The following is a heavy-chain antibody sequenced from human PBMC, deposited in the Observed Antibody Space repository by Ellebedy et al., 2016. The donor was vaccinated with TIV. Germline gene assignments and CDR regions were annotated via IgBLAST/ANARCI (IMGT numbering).Heavy chain of an antibody. CDR3: AKDMGDIVATTNIDY. CDR1: GFTFSSYA. V-gene: IGHV3-23*01. J-gene: IGHJ4*02. CDR2: ISGSGGST. D-gene: IGHD5-12*01. Sequence: GGSLRLXXAASGFTFSSYAMSWVRQAPGKGLEWVSAISGSGGSTYYADSVKGRFTISRDNSKNTLYLQMNSLRAEDTAVYYCAKDMGDIVATTNIDYWGQGTLVTVSS.